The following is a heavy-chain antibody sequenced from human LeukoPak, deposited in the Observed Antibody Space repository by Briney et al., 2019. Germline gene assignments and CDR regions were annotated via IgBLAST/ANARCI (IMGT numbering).Heavy chain of an antibody. CDR1: GGSISSGDYY. Sequence: PSETLSLTCTVSGGSISSGDYYWSWIRQPPGKGLEWIGYIYYSGSTNYNPSLKSRVTISVDTSKNQFSLKLSSVTAADTAVYYCARGETHYYYDSSGYYSSWGQGTLVTVSS. CDR3: ARGETHYYYDSSGYYSS. V-gene: IGHV4-61*08. J-gene: IGHJ5*02. CDR2: IYYSGST. D-gene: IGHD3-22*01.